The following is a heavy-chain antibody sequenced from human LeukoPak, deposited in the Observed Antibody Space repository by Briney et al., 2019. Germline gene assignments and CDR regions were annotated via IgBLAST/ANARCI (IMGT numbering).Heavy chain of an antibody. D-gene: IGHD6-13*01. V-gene: IGHV5-51*01. Sequence: GESLKISCKGSGYSFTSYWIGWVRQMPGKGLERMGIIYPGDSDTRYSPSFQGQVTISADKSISTAYLQWSSLKASDTAMYYCARLGPGYSSSWYAFDPWGQGTLVTVSS. CDR3: ARLGPGYSSSWYAFDP. CDR1: GYSFTSYW. J-gene: IGHJ5*02. CDR2: IYPGDSDT.